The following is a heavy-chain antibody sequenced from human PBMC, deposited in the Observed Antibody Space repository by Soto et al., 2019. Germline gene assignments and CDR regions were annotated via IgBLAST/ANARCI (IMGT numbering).Heavy chain of an antibody. D-gene: IGHD6-6*01. V-gene: IGHV1-8*01. J-gene: IGHJ6*02. CDR2: MNPNRGNT. CDR1: GYTFTSYD. Sequence: QVQLVQSGAEVKKPGASVKVSCKASGYTFTSYDINWVRQATGQGLEWMGWMNPNRGNTGYAQKFQGRVTMTRNTSISTAYMELSSLRSEDTAVYYCARPAARRYYYYGMDVWGQGTTVTVSS. CDR3: ARPAARRYYYYGMDV.